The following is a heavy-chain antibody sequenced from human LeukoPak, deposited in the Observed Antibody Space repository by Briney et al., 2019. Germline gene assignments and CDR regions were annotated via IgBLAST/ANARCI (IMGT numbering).Heavy chain of an antibody. CDR1: GVSISSSSYY. CDR2: IYYSGST. V-gene: IGHV4-39*07. J-gene: IGHJ6*02. CDR3: ARVVEAGTYYYYGMDV. D-gene: IGHD1-7*01. Sequence: SETLSLTCTVSGVSISSSSYYWGWIRQPPGKGLEWIGSIYYSGSTYYNPSLKSRVTISVDTSKNQFSLKLSSVTAADTAVYYCARVVEAGTYYYYGMDVWGQGTTVTVSS.